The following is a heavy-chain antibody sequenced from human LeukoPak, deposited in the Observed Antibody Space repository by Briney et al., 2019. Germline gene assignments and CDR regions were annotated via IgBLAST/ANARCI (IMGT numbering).Heavy chain of an antibody. CDR2: IYYSGST. CDR3: ARHLRGYSYGPFDS. Sequence: SETLSLTCTVPGGSMSSYYWSWVRQPPGKGLEWVGYIYYSGSTNYNPSLNTRGTISVDTSKNQFSLKLSSVTAADTAVYYCARHLRGYSYGPFDSWGQGTLVTVSS. V-gene: IGHV4-59*08. J-gene: IGHJ4*02. CDR1: GGSMSSYY. D-gene: IGHD5-18*01.